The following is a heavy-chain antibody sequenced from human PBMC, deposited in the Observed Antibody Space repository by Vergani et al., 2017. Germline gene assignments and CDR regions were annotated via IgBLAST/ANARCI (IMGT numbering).Heavy chain of an antibody. V-gene: IGHV1-69*12. Sequence: QVQLVQSGAEVKKPGSSVKVSCKASGGTFSSYAISWVRQAPGQGLEWMGGIIPIFGTANYAQKFQGRVTITADESTSTAYMELSSLRSEDTAVYYCARRSCSSTSCYEHYYYYMDVWGKGTTVTVSS. J-gene: IGHJ6*03. CDR1: GGTFSSYA. CDR2: IIPIFGTA. D-gene: IGHD2-2*01. CDR3: ARRSCSSTSCYEHYYYYMDV.